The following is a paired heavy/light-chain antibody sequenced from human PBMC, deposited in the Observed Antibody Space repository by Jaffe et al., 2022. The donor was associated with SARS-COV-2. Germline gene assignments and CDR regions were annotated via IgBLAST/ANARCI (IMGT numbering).Heavy chain of an antibody. CDR3: AREGTGSGSYNFLIYYYYYGMDV. CDR1: GYTFTSYG. CDR2: ISAYNGNT. J-gene: IGHJ6*02. D-gene: IGHD1-26*01. Sequence: QVQLVQSGAEVKKPGASVKVSCKASGYTFTSYGISWVRQAPGQGLEWMGWISAYNGNTNYAQKLQGRVTMTTDTSTSTAYMELRSLRSDDTAVYYCAREGTGSGSYNFLIYYYYYGMDVWGQGTTVTVSS. V-gene: IGHV1-18*01.
Light chain of an antibody. CDR3: QQYGSSPFVYT. CDR1: QSVSSSY. Sequence: EIVLTQSPGTLSLSPGERATLSCRASQSVSSSYLAWYQQKPGQAPRLLIYGASSRATGIPDRFSGSGSGTDFTLTISRLEPEDFAVYYCQQYGSSPFVYTFGQGTKLEIK. V-gene: IGKV3-20*01. CDR2: GAS. J-gene: IGKJ2*01.